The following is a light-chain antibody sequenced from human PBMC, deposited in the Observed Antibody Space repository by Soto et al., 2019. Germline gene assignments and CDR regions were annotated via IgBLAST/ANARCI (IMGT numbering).Light chain of an antibody. CDR2: DAS. J-gene: IGKJ1*01. CDR3: QQYGSSPRT. V-gene: IGKV3-20*01. CDR1: QSVSSSD. Sequence: EIVLTQSPGTLSLSPGERATLSCRASQSVSSSDLASYQQKPGKAPRLLIHDASSRATGIPDRFSGSGSGTAFTLTISRLEPEDFAVYYCQQYGSSPRTFGQGTKVEIK.